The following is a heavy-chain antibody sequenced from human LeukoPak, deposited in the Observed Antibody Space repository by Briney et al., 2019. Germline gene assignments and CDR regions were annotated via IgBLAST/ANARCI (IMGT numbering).Heavy chain of an antibody. CDR2: ISANNGNT. J-gene: IGHJ4*02. V-gene: IGHV1-18*01. CDR3: ARPAAAGSFDY. D-gene: IGHD6-13*01. CDR1: GYTFTSYG. Sequence: ASXKVSCXASGYTFTSYGISWVRQAPGQGLEWMGWISANNGNTNYAQKLQGRVTMTTDTSTSTAYMELRSLRSDDTAVYYCARPAAAGSFDYWGQGTLVTVSS.